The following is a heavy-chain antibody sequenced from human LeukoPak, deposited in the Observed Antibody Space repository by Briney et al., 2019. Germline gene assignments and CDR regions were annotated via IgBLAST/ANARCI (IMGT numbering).Heavy chain of an antibody. V-gene: IGHV4-4*08. CDR2: VYTSGST. CDR1: GDSMRGYY. J-gene: IGHJ5*02. Sequence: PSETLSLTCTVSGDSMRGYYWSWIRQPPGKGLEWIGRVYTSGSTNYNPSLKSRVTISVDTSKKQFSLKLSSVTAADTAVYYCAREKIGYYDGSGRGWFDPWGQGTLVTVSS. D-gene: IGHD3-22*01. CDR3: AREKIGYYDGSGRGWFDP.